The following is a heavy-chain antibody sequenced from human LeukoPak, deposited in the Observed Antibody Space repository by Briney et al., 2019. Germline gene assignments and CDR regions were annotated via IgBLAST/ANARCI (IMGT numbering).Heavy chain of an antibody. CDR2: IYYSGST. Sequence: PSETLSLTCTVSGGSISSYYWSWIRQPPGKGLEWIGYIYYSGSTNYNPSLKSRVTISVDTSKNQFSLKLSSVTAADTAVYYCARDKPVGAITXGWFXXXGQGTLVT. CDR1: GGSISSYY. J-gene: IGHJ5*02. V-gene: IGHV4-59*01. CDR3: ARDKPVGAITXGWFXX. D-gene: IGHD1-26*01.